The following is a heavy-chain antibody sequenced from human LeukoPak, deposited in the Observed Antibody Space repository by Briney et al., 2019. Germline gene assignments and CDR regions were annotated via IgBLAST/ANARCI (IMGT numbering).Heavy chain of an antibody. D-gene: IGHD3-10*01. J-gene: IGHJ4*02. V-gene: IGHV3-53*01. CDR2: IYSGGGT. CDR1: GFTVSSNY. CDR3: AKRGVVIRVILVGFHKEAYYFDS. Sequence: GGSLRLSCAASGFTVSSNYMSWVRQAPGKGLEWVSVIYSGGGTDYADSVKGRFTISRDNRKNTLYLQMNSLRAEDTAVYFCAKRGVVIRVILVGFHKEAYYFDSWGQGALVTVSS.